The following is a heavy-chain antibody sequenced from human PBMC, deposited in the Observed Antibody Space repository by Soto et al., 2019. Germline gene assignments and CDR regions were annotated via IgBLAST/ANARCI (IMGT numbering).Heavy chain of an antibody. Sequence: NWIRKAQGKGLEWVSLIGESGTPTYYADSVKGRFTISRDNSGNTLFLEMYSLRAEDTAVYYCARYIPGVRYYGMDVWGQGTTVTVSS. J-gene: IGHJ6*02. CDR3: ARYIPGVRYYGMDV. V-gene: IGHV3-23*01. D-gene: IGHD2-2*01. CDR2: IGESGTPT.